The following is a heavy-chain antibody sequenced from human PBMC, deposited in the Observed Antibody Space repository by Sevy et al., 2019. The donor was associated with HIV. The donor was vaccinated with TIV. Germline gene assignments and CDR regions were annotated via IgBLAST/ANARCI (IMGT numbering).Heavy chain of an antibody. CDR3: ARGEVVIGTAATPVLDF. CDR1: DDSINSYY. D-gene: IGHD6-13*01. CDR2: IYNNIGST. J-gene: IGHJ4*02. Sequence: SETLSLTCSVSDDSINSYYWSWIRQPPGKGLQWIGYIYNNIGSTSYNPSLTSRVTISVDTSKNQFSLKLTSVTAADTAVYYCARGEVVIGTAATPVLDFWGQGSLVTVSS. V-gene: IGHV4-59*08.